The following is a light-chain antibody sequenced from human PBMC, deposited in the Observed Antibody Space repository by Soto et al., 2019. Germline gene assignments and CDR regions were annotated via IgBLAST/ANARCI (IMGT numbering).Light chain of an antibody. V-gene: IGLV2-14*01. CDR3: SSYTSSSTGVV. CDR2: DVS. J-gene: IGLJ2*01. Sequence: QSALTQPASVSGSPGQSITISCTGTSSDVGGYNYVSWYQQHPGKAPKLMIYDVSNRPSGVSNRFSGSKSGNTASLTISGLQAEDEVDYYCSSYTSSSTGVVFGGGTKLTVL. CDR1: SSDVGGYNY.